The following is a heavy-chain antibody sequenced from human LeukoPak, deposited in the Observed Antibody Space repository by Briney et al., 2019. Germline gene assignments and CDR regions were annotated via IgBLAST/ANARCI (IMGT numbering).Heavy chain of an antibody. CDR2: IIPIFGTA. CDR1: GGTFSSYA. D-gene: IGHD5-12*01. CDR3: ARGPKPTRGYSGYDYYYYYMDV. V-gene: IGHV1-69*05. Sequence: GASVKVSCKASGGTFSSYAISWVRQAPGQGLEWMGGIIPIFGTANYAQKFQGRVTITTDESTSTAYMELSSLRSEDTAVYYCARGPKPTRGYSGYDYYYYYMDVWGKGTTVTVSS. J-gene: IGHJ6*03.